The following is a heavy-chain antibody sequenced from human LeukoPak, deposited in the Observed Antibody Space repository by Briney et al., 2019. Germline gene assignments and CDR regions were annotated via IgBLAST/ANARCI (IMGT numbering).Heavy chain of an antibody. CDR2: INHSGST. D-gene: IGHD6-13*01. CDR1: GGSFSGHY. Sequence: SETLSLTCAVYGGSFSGHYWSWIRQPPGKGLEWIGEINHSGSTNYNPSLKSRVTISVDTSKNQFSLKLSSVTAADTAVYYCARDLYSSRTNDAFVIWGQGTMVTVSS. V-gene: IGHV4-34*01. J-gene: IGHJ3*02. CDR3: ARDLYSSRTNDAFVI.